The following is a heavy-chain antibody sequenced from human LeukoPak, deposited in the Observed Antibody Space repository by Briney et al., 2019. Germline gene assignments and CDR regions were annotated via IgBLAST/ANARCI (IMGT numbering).Heavy chain of an antibody. V-gene: IGHV4-59*13. J-gene: IGHJ6*02. Sequence: SETLSLTCTVSGGSISSYYWSWIRQPPGKGLEWIGYIYYSWSTNYNSSLKSRVTISVDTSKNQFSLKPSSVTAADAAVYYCERAKRNDGNYYYYGMDVWGQGTTVTVSS. CDR3: ERAKRNDGNYYYYGMDV. D-gene: IGHD1-1*01. CDR1: GGSISSYY. CDR2: IYYSWST.